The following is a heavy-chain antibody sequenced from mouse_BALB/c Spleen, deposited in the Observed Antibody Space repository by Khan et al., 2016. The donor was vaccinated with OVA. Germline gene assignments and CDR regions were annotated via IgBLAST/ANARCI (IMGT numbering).Heavy chain of an antibody. J-gene: IGHJ2*01. CDR1: GYSITSDYA. V-gene: IGHV3-2*02. Sequence: EVQLQESGPGLVKPSQSLSLTCTVTGYSITSDYAWNWIRQFPGNKLEWMGYISYSGRTSYNPSLKSRISITRDTSKNQFFRQLNSCTTEDTATYYCARSVTITTVVATDFDYWGQGTTLTVSS. D-gene: IGHD1-1*01. CDR3: ARSVTITTVVATDFDY. CDR2: ISYSGRT.